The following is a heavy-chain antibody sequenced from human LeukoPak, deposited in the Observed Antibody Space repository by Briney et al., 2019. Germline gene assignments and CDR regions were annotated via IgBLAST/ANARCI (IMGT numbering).Heavy chain of an antibody. Sequence: SLKVSCKASGGTFSSYSICSVRQAPRQGLEWMGGIIPIFGTATFAQKFQSRGTTTADESTSTAYMELSSMRSEDTAVYYCASSEIADYGDYVFRMDVWGKGTTVTISS. J-gene: IGHJ6*03. CDR1: GGTFSSYS. V-gene: IGHV1-69*01. D-gene: IGHD4-17*01. CDR2: IIPIFGTA. CDR3: ASSEIADYGDYVFRMDV.